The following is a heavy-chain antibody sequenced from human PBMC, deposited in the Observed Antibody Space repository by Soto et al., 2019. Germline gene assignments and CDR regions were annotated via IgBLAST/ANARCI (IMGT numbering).Heavy chain of an antibody. V-gene: IGHV1-58*01. Sequence: ASVKVSCKASGFTFTSSAVQWVRQARGQRLEWIGWIVVGSGNTNYAQKFQERVTITRDMSTSTAYMELSSLRSEDTAVYYCAASXPRIAAAAYYYYYGMDVWGQGTTVTVSS. J-gene: IGHJ6*02. CDR1: GFTFTSSA. D-gene: IGHD6-13*01. CDR3: AASXPRIAAAAYYYYYGMDV. CDR2: IVVGSGNT.